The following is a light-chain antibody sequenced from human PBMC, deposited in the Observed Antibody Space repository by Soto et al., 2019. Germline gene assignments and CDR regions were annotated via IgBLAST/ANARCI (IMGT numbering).Light chain of an antibody. Sequence: EVLMTQSPATLSVSPGDRATLSCRASQSINSNLAWYQQQPGQAPRLLIYAASTRATAVPDRFSGSGSGTDFTLTITSLQSDDFALYYCQQHINWPLTFGGGTKV. V-gene: IGKV3-15*01. CDR1: QSINSN. J-gene: IGKJ4*01. CDR3: QQHINWPLT. CDR2: AAS.